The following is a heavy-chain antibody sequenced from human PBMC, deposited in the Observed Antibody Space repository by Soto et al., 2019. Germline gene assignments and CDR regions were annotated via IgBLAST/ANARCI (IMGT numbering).Heavy chain of an antibody. CDR1: AGTFSSYA. V-gene: IGHV1-69*13. CDR3: ARTLRLGYCSSTSCYKGGYYYYGMDV. Sequence: XSVKVSCKASAGTFSSYAISCVRQAPGQGLEWMGGIIPIFGTANYAQKFQGRVTITADESTSTAYMELSSLRSEGTAVYYCARTLRLGYCSSTSCYKGGYYYYGMDVWGQGTTVTASS. D-gene: IGHD2-2*02. CDR2: IIPIFGTA. J-gene: IGHJ6*02.